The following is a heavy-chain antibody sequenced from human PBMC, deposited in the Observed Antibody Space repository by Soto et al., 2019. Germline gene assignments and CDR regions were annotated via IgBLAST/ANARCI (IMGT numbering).Heavy chain of an antibody. CDR3: ARGNLAPFYYVSGSSKRGGYYYYMDV. CDR2: ISAYNGNT. J-gene: IGHJ6*03. D-gene: IGHD3-10*01. CDR1: GYTFTSYG. Sequence: GASVKVSCKASGYTFTSYGISWVRQAPGQGLEWMGWISAYNGNTNYAQKLQSRVTMTTNTSTSTAYMELSSLSSEDTAVYYSARGNLAPFYYVSGSSKRGGYYYYMDVWGKGTMVTVSS. V-gene: IGHV1-18*01.